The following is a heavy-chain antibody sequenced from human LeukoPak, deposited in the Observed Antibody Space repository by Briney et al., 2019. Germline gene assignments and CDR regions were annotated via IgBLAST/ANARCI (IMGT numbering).Heavy chain of an antibody. Sequence: ASVKVSCKASGYTFTSYGISWVRQAPGQGLEWMGWISAYNGNTNYAQKLQGRVTMTTDTSTSTAYMELRSLRSDDTAVYYCARAGGYYYDSSGYYYAEEYYFDYWGQGTLVTVSS. CDR3: ARAGGYYYDSSGYYYAEEYYFDY. J-gene: IGHJ4*02. V-gene: IGHV1-18*01. D-gene: IGHD3-22*01. CDR2: ISAYNGNT. CDR1: GYTFTSYG.